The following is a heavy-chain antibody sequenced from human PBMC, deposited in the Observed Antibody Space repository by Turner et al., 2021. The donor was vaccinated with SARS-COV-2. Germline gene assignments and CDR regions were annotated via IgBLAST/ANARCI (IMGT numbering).Heavy chain of an antibody. V-gene: IGHV5-51*03. J-gene: IGHJ5*02. CDR2: ISPGDSDT. CDR1: GYSFTSYW. CDR3: ARSTLGMGGWFDP. Sequence: EVQLVQSGAEVNKPGEPLKISCKGSGYSFTSYWIGWVRQMPGKGLEWMGIISPGDSDTRYSPSFQGQVIITADKSISTAYLQWSSLKASDTAMYYCARSTLGMGGWFDPWGQGTLVTVSS. D-gene: IGHD7-27*01.